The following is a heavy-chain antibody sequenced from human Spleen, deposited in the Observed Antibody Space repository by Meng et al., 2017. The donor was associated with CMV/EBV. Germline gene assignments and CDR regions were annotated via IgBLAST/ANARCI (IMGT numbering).Heavy chain of an antibody. CDR1: VFTFSSYA. V-gene: IGHV3-23*01. D-gene: IGHD5-18*01. Sequence: CAASVFTFSSYAMAWVRQATGKGLEWVSAFSGSGSNTYHADSVKGRFTISRDNSKNTLYLQMSSLRAEDTATYYCARKYSYGPESVDFWGQGTLVTVSS. J-gene: IGHJ4*02. CDR3: ARKYSYGPESVDF. CDR2: FSGSGSNT.